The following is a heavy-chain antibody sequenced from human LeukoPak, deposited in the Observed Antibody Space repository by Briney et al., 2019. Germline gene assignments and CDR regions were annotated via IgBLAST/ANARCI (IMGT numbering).Heavy chain of an antibody. D-gene: IGHD4-17*01. J-gene: IGHJ4*02. V-gene: IGHV4-59*13. Sequence: PSETLSLTCTVPRGSISSYYSGWIRQPPGKGLAWIGYIYYSGSTNYNPSLKSRVTISVDTSKNQFSLKLSSVTAADTAVYYCARGGSDYGEPYYFDYWGQGTLVTVSS. CDR3: ARGGSDYGEPYYFDY. CDR1: RGSISSYY. CDR2: IYYSGST.